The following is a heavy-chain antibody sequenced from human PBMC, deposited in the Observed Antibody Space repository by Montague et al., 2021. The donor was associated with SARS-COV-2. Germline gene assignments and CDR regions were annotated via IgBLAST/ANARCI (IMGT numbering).Heavy chain of an antibody. J-gene: IGHJ4*02. D-gene: IGHD6-19*01. CDR2: ISGSGGST. V-gene: IGHV3-23*01. Sequence: SLRLSCAASGFIFSNFAMSWVRQAPGKGLEWVSGISGSGGSTKYADSVKGRFAVSRDNSKNTLYLQMNILRAEDTAVYFCAKDDLSGWYYFDYWGQGTLVTVSS. CDR1: GFIFSNFA. CDR3: AKDDLSGWYYFDY.